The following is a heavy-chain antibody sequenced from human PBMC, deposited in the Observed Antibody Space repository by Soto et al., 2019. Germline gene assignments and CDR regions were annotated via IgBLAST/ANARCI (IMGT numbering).Heavy chain of an antibody. Sequence: PGGSLRLSCAASGFTFSSYAMSWVRQAPGKGLEWVSAISGSGGSTYYADSVKGRFTISRENSKNTLYLQMNSLRAEDTAVYYCAKVGSSWRDYYYYGMDVWGQGTTVTVSS. V-gene: IGHV3-23*01. CDR2: ISGSGGST. D-gene: IGHD6-13*01. CDR1: GFTFSSYA. J-gene: IGHJ6*02. CDR3: AKVGSSWRDYYYYGMDV.